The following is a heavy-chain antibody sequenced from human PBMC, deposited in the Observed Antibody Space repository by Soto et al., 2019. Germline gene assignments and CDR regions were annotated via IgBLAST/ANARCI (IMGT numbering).Heavy chain of an antibody. J-gene: IGHJ6*02. V-gene: IGHV1-69*01. CDR1: GGTFSSHS. CDR2: IIPIFGTE. CDR3: STSVYCSTTRCYYYYGLDV. D-gene: IGHD2-2*01. Sequence: QVQLVPSGAEVKKPGSSVKVSCKVSGGTFSSHSINWVRQAPGQGPEWMGGIIPIFGTENYAPKFQGRVTITADESTSTAYLELSILTSEDTALYYCSTSVYCSTTRCYYYYGLDVWGQGTTVIVSS.